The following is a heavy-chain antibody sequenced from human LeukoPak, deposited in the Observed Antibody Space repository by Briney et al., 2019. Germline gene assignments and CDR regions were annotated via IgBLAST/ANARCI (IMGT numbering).Heavy chain of an antibody. Sequence: ASVKVSCKASGYTFTGYYMHWVRQAPGHGLEWMGWINPNSGGTNYAQKFQGRVTMTRDTSISTAYMELSRLRSDDTAVYYCARGRVEGGAFDIWGQGTMVTVSS. D-gene: IGHD3-16*01. CDR3: ARGRVEGGAFDI. CDR2: INPNSGGT. J-gene: IGHJ3*02. V-gene: IGHV1-2*02. CDR1: GYTFTGYY.